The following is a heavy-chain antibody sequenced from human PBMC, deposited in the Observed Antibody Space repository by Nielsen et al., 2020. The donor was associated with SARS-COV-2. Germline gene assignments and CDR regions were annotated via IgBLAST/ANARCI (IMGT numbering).Heavy chain of an antibody. Sequence: GESLKISCAASGFTFSSYSMNWVRQAPGKGLEWVSSISSSSSYIYYADSVKGRFTISRDNAKNSLYLQMNSLRAEDTALYYCAKENGYSVWGQGTLVTVSS. CDR1: GFTFSSYS. CDR3: AKENGYSV. V-gene: IGHV3-21*04. CDR2: ISSSSSYI. D-gene: IGHD5-24*01. J-gene: IGHJ4*02.